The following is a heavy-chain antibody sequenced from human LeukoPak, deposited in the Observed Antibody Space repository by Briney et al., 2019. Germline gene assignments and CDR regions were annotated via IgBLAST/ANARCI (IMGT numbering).Heavy chain of an antibody. CDR2: ISGSGGRT. D-gene: IGHD2-15*01. Sequence: PGGSLRLSCAASGFTFSSYAMSWVRQAPGKGLEWVSAISGSGGRTYYADSVKGRFTISRDNSKNTLYLQMNSLRAEDTAVYYCAKVGVVVAATLYFDYWGQGTLVTVSS. J-gene: IGHJ4*02. V-gene: IGHV3-23*01. CDR3: AKVGVVVAATLYFDY. CDR1: GFTFSSYA.